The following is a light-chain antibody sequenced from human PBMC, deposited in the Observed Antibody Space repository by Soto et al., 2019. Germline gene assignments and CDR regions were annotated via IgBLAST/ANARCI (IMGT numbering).Light chain of an antibody. CDR2: GNT. V-gene: IGLV1-40*01. J-gene: IGLJ2*01. CDR1: SSNIGAGYE. CDR3: QSYDSSLSGVV. Sequence: QSVLTQPPSVSGAPGQRVTISCTGSSSNIGAGYEVHWYQCLPGTAPKLLVYGNTNRPSGVPDRFSGSKSGTSASLAITGLQAEDEADYYCQSYDSSLSGVVFGGGTKLTVL.